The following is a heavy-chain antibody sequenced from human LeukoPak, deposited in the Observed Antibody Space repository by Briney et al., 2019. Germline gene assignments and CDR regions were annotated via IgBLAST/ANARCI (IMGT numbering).Heavy chain of an antibody. CDR1: GFTFSTYA. D-gene: IGHD3-22*01. J-gene: IGHJ3*02. CDR3: AREDYDSSGYYFPAFDI. V-gene: IGHV3-64*01. Sequence: GGSLRLSCAASGFTFSTYAMHWVRQAPGKGLEYVSEISGNGGSTYYSNSVKGRFTISRDNSKNTLYLQMGSLRAEDMAVYYCAREDYDSSGYYFPAFDIWGQGTMVTVSS. CDR2: ISGNGGST.